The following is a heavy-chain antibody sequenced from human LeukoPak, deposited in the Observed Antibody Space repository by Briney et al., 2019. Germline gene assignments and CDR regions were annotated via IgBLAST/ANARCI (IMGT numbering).Heavy chain of an antibody. CDR1: GGSISSYF. D-gene: IGHD3-16*01. CDR2: FYTSGST. Sequence: TSETLSLTCTVSGGSISSYFWSWIRQPAGKGLEWIGRFYTSGSTNYNPSLKSRVTMSAETSKNQFSLKLTSVTAADTAVYYCARYVPQDYYFDYWGQGTLVTVSS. V-gene: IGHV4-4*07. J-gene: IGHJ4*02. CDR3: ARYVPQDYYFDY.